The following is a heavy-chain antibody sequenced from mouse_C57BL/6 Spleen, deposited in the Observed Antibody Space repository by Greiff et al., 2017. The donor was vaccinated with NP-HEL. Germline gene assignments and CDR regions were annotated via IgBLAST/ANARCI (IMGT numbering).Heavy chain of an antibody. Sequence: EVKLMESGGGLVKPGGSLKLSCAASGFTFSDYGMHWVRQAPEKGLEWVAYISSGSSTIYYADTVKGRFTISRDNAKNTLFLQMTSLRSEDTAMYYCARQETEGMDYWGQGTSVTVSS. CDR2: ISSGSSTI. V-gene: IGHV5-17*01. CDR1: GFTFSDYG. CDR3: ARQETEGMDY. J-gene: IGHJ4*01.